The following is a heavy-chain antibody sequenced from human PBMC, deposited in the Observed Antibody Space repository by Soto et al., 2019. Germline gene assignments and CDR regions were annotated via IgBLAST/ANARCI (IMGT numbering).Heavy chain of an antibody. V-gene: IGHV3-49*04. D-gene: IGHD2-2*03. Sequence: LRLSCNCSGFRFSEHAMTWVRQAPGKGLEWVGFIRNTPYGGTTDYAASVRGRFTISRDDSASIAYLQMNSLKTEDSGLYYCSRGSFGYYGPWGPGTLVTVSS. CDR3: SRGSFGYYGP. J-gene: IGHJ5*02. CDR1: GFRFSEHA. CDR2: IRNTPYGGTT.